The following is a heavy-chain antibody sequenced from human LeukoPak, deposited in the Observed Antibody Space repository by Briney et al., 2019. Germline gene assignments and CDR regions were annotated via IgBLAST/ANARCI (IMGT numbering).Heavy chain of an antibody. D-gene: IGHD2-2*01. V-gene: IGHV3-23*01. Sequence: GGSLRLSCAASGFTFSRYAMSWVRQAPGKGLEWVSAISGSGGSTYYADSVKGRFTISRDNSKNTLYLQMNSLRAEDTAVYYCAKGSDIVVVPAAGDIWGQGTMVTVSS. CDR3: AKGSDIVVVPAAGDI. CDR1: GFTFSRYA. J-gene: IGHJ3*02. CDR2: ISGSGGST.